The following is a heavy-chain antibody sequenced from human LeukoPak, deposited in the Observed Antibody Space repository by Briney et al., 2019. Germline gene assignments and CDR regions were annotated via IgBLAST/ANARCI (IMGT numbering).Heavy chain of an antibody. J-gene: IGHJ4*02. Sequence: GGSLRLSCAASGFTFSTYTMNWVRQAPGKGLEWISYISTSSSTIYYADSVKGRFTISRDNAKNSLFLQMNSLRAEDTAIYYCARGQFLIDYWGQGTLVAVSS. D-gene: IGHD2/OR15-2a*01. CDR2: ISTSSSTI. V-gene: IGHV3-48*01. CDR3: ARGQFLIDY. CDR1: GFTFSTYT.